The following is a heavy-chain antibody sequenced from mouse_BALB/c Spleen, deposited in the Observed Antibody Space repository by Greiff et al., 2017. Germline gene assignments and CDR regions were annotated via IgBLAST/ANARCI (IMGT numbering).Heavy chain of an antibody. Sequence: VQLQQSGAELVRPGTSVKISCKASGYTFTNYWLGWVKQRPGHGLEWIGDIYPGGGYTNYNEKFKGKATLTADTSSSTAYMQLSSLTSEDSAVYFCARPTVVATNFDYWGQGTTLTVSS. CDR2: IYPGGGYT. J-gene: IGHJ2*01. V-gene: IGHV1-63*02. CDR3: ARPTVVATNFDY. D-gene: IGHD1-1*01. CDR1: GYTFTNYW.